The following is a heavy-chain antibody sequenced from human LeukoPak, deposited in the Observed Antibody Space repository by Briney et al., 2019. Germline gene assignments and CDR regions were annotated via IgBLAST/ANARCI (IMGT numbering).Heavy chain of an antibody. V-gene: IGHV4-34*01. CDR3: ARGRVYFDWLSYYYFDY. D-gene: IGHD3-9*01. CDR2: INHSGST. CDR1: GGSFSGYY. Sequence: PSETLSLTCAVYGGSFSGYYWSWIRQPPGKGLEWIGEINHSGSTNYNPSLKSRVTISVDTSKNQFSLKLSSVTAADTAVYYCARGRVYFDWLSYYYFDYWGQGTLVTVSS. J-gene: IGHJ4*02.